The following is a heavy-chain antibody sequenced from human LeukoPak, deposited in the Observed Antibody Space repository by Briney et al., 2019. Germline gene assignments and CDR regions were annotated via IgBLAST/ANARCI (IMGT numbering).Heavy chain of an antibody. D-gene: IGHD3-9*01. Sequence: PSETLSLTCTVSGGSISSYYSSWIRQPPGKGLEWIGYIYYSGSTNYNPSLKSRVTISVDTSKNQFSLKLSSVTAADTAVYYCARRTQLNGPLYDILTGYHDAFDIWGQGTMVTVSS. CDR1: GGSISSYY. J-gene: IGHJ3*02. CDR2: IYYSGST. V-gene: IGHV4-59*08. CDR3: ARRTQLNGPLYDILTGYHDAFDI.